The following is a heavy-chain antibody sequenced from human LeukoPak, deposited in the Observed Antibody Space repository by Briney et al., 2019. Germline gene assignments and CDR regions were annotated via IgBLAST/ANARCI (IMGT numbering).Heavy chain of an antibody. CDR2: ISYDGSNK. Sequence: GGSLRLSCAASGFTFSSYAMHWVRQAPGKGLEWVAVISYDGSNKYYADSVKGRFTISRDNSKNTLYLQMNSLRAEDTAVYYCAKSKSYSNTFYDYWGQGTLVTVSS. D-gene: IGHD6-13*01. J-gene: IGHJ4*02. CDR1: GFTFSSYA. V-gene: IGHV3-30-3*02. CDR3: AKSKSYSNTFYDY.